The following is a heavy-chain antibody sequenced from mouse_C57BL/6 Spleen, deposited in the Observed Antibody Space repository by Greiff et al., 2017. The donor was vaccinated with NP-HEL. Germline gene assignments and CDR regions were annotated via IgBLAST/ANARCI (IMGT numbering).Heavy chain of an antibody. J-gene: IGHJ2*01. CDR3: ARIYYDYGQYYFDY. CDR2: IHPNSGST. V-gene: IGHV1-64*01. CDR1: GYTFTSYW. D-gene: IGHD2-4*01. Sequence: QVQLQQPGAELVKPGASVTLSCKASGYTFTSYWMHWVKQRPGQGLEWIGMIHPNSGSTNYNEKFKSKATLTVDKSSSTAYMQLSSLTSEDSAVYYCARIYYDYGQYYFDYWGQGTTLTVSS.